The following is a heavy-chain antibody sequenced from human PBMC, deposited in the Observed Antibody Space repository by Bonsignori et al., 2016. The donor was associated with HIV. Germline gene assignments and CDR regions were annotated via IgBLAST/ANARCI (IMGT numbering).Heavy chain of an antibody. Sequence: SETLSLTCTVSGGSISSYYWSWIRQPPGKGLEWIGYIYYSGSTNYNPSLKSRVTISVDTSKNQFSLKLSSVTAADTAVYYCARDPGYYYMDVWGKGTTVTVS. CDR1: GGSISSYY. CDR3: ARDPGYYYMDV. J-gene: IGHJ6*03. V-gene: IGHV4-59*01. CDR2: IYYSGST.